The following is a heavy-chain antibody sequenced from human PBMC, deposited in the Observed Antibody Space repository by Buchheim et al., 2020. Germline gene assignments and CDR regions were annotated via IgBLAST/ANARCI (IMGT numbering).Heavy chain of an antibody. CDR2: IIPFFRTA. CDR3: AKSLNYYDSSGYLSHYYYMDV. CDR1: GGTFSKYG. V-gene: IGHV1-69*01. Sequence: QVQLVQSGAEVKKPGSSVKVSCKASGGTFSKYGISWVRQAPGQGLEWMGGIIPFFRTANYAQKFQGRVTITADESTSTAYMEVSSLRSGDTAVYYCAKSLNYYDSSGYLSHYYYMDVWGKGTT. J-gene: IGHJ6*03. D-gene: IGHD3-22*01.